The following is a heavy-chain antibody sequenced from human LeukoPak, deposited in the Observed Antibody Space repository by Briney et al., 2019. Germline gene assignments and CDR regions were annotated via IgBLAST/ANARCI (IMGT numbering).Heavy chain of an antibody. J-gene: IGHJ4*02. D-gene: IGHD5-18*01. CDR2: IYYSGST. Sequence: SETLSLTCTVSGGSISSGDYYWSWIRQPPGKGLEWIGYIYYSGSTYYNPSLKSRVTISVDTSKNQFSLKLSSVAAADTAVYYCARVRGYSYGRRGFDYWGQGTLVTVSS. CDR3: ARVRGYSYGRRGFDY. V-gene: IGHV4-30-4*01. CDR1: GGSISSGDYY.